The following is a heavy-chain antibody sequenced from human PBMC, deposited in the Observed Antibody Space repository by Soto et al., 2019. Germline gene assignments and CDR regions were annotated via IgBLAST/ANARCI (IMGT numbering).Heavy chain of an antibody. CDR2: IDYSGST. Sequence: QVQLQESGPGLVKPSETLSLTCTVSGGSISSYYWSWIRQPPGKGLEWIWYIDYSGSTNYNPSLKSRVTISVDTSKNHFSLKLSAVTAADTAVYYCARDGIAAAGSYYYYYYMDVWGKGTTVTVSS. V-gene: IGHV4-59*01. CDR3: ARDGIAAAGSYYYYYYMDV. J-gene: IGHJ6*03. CDR1: GGSISSYY. D-gene: IGHD6-13*01.